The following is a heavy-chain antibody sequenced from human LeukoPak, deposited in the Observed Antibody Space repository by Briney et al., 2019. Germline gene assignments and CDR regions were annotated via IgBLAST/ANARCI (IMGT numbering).Heavy chain of an antibody. V-gene: IGHV3-23*01. D-gene: IGHD6-19*01. J-gene: IGHJ4*02. Sequence: GGSQRLSCVASGFTFSNYAMGWVRQAPGKGPEWVSSLTDSGGTTYYVDSVKGRFAISRDNSKNTLYLHMNSLRAEDTAVYYCAKGSGWYYFDYWGQGTLVTVSS. CDR2: LTDSGGTT. CDR3: AKGSGWYYFDY. CDR1: GFTFSNYA.